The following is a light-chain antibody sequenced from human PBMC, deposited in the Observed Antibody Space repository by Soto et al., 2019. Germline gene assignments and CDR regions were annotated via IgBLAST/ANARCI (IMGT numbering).Light chain of an antibody. V-gene: IGLV2-8*01. J-gene: IGLJ1*01. CDR2: EVS. Sequence: SALTQPPSASGSPGQSVTISCTGTSSDVGGYNYVSWYQQHPGKAPKLMIYEVSKLPSGVPDRFSGYKSGNTASLTVSGLQAEDEADYYCSSYAGSNNLGVFGTGTKLTVL. CDR3: SSYAGSNNLGV. CDR1: SSDVGGYNY.